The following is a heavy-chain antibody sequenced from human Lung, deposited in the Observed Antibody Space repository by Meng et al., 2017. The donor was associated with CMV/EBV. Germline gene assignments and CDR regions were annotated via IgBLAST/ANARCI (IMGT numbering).Heavy chain of an antibody. J-gene: IGHJ4*02. CDR3: AKMGSGGDSYYFDY. Sequence: VQWLESGGDLVQPGGSLRVSCVCSEFSFSSYAMSWVRQAPGKGLEWVSIISDYGGGIYYADSVKGRFTISRDNSENTVYMQMNSLRAEDTAVYYYAKMGSGGDSYYFDYWGQGTMVTVSS. CDR1: EFSFSSYA. D-gene: IGHD2-21*01. V-gene: IGHV3-23*01. CDR2: ISDYGGGI.